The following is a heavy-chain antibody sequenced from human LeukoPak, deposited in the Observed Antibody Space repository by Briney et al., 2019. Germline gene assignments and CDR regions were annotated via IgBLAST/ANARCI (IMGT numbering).Heavy chain of an antibody. V-gene: IGHV1-69*04. D-gene: IGHD1-26*01. Sequence: SVTVSCKASGGTFSSYAISWVRQAPGQGLEWMGRIIPILGIANYAQKFQGRVTITADKSTSTAYMELSSLRSEDTAVYYCARDRGSYNNWFDPWGQGTLVTVSS. J-gene: IGHJ5*02. CDR1: GGTFSSYA. CDR2: IIPILGIA. CDR3: ARDRGSYNNWFDP.